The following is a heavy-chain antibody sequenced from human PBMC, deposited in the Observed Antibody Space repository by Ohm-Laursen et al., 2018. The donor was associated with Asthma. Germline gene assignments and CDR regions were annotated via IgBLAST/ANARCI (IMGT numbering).Heavy chain of an antibody. Sequence: SLRLSCSASGFTFSNAWMSWVRQAPGKGLEWVGRIKSKTDGGTTDYAAPVKGRFTISRDDSKNTLYLQMNSLKTEDTAVYYCTTGGVEYYYDSSGYWGQGTLVTVSS. V-gene: IGHV3-15*01. D-gene: IGHD3-22*01. CDR3: TTGGVEYYYDSSGY. CDR1: GFTFSNAW. J-gene: IGHJ4*02. CDR2: IKSKTDGGTT.